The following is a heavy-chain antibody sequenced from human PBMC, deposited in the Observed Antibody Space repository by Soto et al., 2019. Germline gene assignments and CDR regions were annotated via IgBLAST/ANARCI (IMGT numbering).Heavy chain of an antibody. D-gene: IGHD2-8*01. CDR2: INPNRGGT. CDR1: GYTFTGYY. CDR3: ARDPTGVDYYFDY. Sequence: ASVKVSCKASGYTFTGYYMHWVRQAPGQGLEWMGWINPNRGGTNYAQKFQGWVTMTRDTSISTAYMELSRLRSDDTAVYYCARDPTGVDYYFDYWGQGTLVTVSS. V-gene: IGHV1-2*04. J-gene: IGHJ4*02.